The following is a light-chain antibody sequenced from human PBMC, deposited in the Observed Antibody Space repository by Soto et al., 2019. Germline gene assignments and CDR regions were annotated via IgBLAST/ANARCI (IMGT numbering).Light chain of an antibody. Sequence: ILMTQSPSSLSASLGERATISCRASQSISSNLAWYQQKPGQAPKLLIYAASSWQSGVPARFSGSGSGTDFTLTISSLQPEDFAIYYCQQSYSTPRTFGQGTKVDIK. CDR2: AAS. V-gene: IGKV1-39*01. J-gene: IGKJ1*01. CDR3: QQSYSTPRT. CDR1: QSISSN.